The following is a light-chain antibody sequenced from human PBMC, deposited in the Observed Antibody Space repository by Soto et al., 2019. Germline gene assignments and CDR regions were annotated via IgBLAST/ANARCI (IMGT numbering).Light chain of an antibody. J-gene: IGLJ1*01. V-gene: IGLV2-8*01. CDR3: RSYGGYKCDI. Sequence: QSALTQPPSASGSPGQSVTISCTGTSSDVGGYNYVSWFQQHPGKAPKLIIHEVNQRPSGVPDRFSGSKSGNTASLTVCGRQAEHESTYYWRSYGGYKCDIFGLGTK. CDR1: SSDVGGYNY. CDR2: EVN.